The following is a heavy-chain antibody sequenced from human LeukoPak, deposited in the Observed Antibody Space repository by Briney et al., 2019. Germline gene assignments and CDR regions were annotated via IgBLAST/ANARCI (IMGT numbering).Heavy chain of an antibody. Sequence: SETLSLISTVSGASMSSSYWSWIRQPAGKGLEWIGRIYTSGVTSYNPSLKSRVIMSIDASKNQFSLNLSSVIAADTAVYYCSRGSYNSWSWGQGTLVTVSS. V-gene: IGHV4-4*07. D-gene: IGHD3-10*01. CDR1: GASMSSSY. CDR2: IYTSGVT. CDR3: SRGSYNSWS. J-gene: IGHJ5*02.